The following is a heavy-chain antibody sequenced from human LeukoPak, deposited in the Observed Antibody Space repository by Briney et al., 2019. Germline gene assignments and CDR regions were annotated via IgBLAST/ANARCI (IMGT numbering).Heavy chain of an antibody. V-gene: IGHV3-30*02. CDR1: GFNFSNHD. J-gene: IGHJ5*02. CDR2: IRYDGSDK. CDR3: AKGDTS. Sequence: GGSLRLSCAASGFNFSNHDMHWVRQAPGKGLEWVAFIRYDGSDKYYADSVKGRFTISRDNSMNTLYVQMNSLRNEDTAVYYCAKGDTSWGQGTLVTVSS. D-gene: IGHD2-21*02.